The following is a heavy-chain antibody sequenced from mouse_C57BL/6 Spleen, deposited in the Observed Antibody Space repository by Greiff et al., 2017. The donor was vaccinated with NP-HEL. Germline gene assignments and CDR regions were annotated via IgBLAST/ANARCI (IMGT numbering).Heavy chain of an antibody. J-gene: IGHJ4*01. CDR1: GYAFSSSW. CDR3: ARSTMVTGYAMDY. V-gene: IGHV1-82*01. Sequence: VQLQQSGPELVKPGASVKISCKASGYAFSSSWMNWVKQRPGKGLEWIGRIYPGDGDTNYNGKFKGKATLTADKSSSTAYMQLSSLTSEDSAVYFCARSTMVTGYAMDYWGQGTSVTVSS. CDR2: IYPGDGDT. D-gene: IGHD2-2*01.